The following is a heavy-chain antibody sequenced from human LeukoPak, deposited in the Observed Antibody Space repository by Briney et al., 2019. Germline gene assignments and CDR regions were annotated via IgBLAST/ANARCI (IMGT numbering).Heavy chain of an antibody. Sequence: SETLSLTCTVYGGSFSGYYWSWIRQPPGKGLEWIGYIYYSGSTNYNPSLKSRVTISVDTSKNQFSLKLSSVTAADTAVYYCARVTTPLTYGSGSYNLYFDYWGQGTLVTVSS. CDR2: IYYSGST. CDR3: ARVTTPLTYGSGSYNLYFDY. D-gene: IGHD3-10*01. V-gene: IGHV4-59*01. J-gene: IGHJ4*02. CDR1: GGSFSGYY.